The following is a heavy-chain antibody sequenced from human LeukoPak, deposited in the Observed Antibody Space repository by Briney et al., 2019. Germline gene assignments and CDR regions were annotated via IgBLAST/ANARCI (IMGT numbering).Heavy chain of an antibody. CDR3: ARDPVTTDGGATSP. Sequence: PSETLSLTCTVSGGSISSSSYYWGWIRQPPGKGLEWIGSIYYSGSTYYNPSLKSRVTISVDTSKNQFSLKLSSVTAADTAVYYCARDPVTTDGGATSPWGQGTLVTVSS. CDR1: GGSISSSSYY. V-gene: IGHV4-39*02. D-gene: IGHD4-17*01. CDR2: IYYSGST. J-gene: IGHJ5*02.